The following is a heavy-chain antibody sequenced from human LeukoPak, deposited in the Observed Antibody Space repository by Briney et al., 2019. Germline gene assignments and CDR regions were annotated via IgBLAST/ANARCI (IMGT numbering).Heavy chain of an antibody. J-gene: IGHJ4*02. CDR2: ISSSGSGTYI. D-gene: IGHD2-15*01. CDR3: DIDTGSSGGSGCSDY. CDR1: GFTFGSLN. V-gene: IGHV3-21*01. Sequence: GGSLSLFCAASGFTFGSLNKTRVRQAPGKGLEWVSTISSSGSGTYIYYADSVKGRFTISRDNAKNSLYLQMNSLRAEDTAVYYCDIDTGSSGGSGCSDYWGPGTLVTVSS.